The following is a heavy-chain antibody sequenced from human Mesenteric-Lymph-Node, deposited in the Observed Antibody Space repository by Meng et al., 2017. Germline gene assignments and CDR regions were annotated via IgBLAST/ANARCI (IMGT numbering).Heavy chain of an antibody. J-gene: IGHJ5*02. CDR3: ARESPFDP. Sequence: QVQLVQSGAEWKKPGASVKVSCKASGYTFTSFAINWVRQAPGQGLEWVGRINTNIGNPAYAQGFTGRFVFSLDTSVSTAYLQISSLKAEDTAVYYCARESPFDPWGQGTLVTVSS. CDR1: GYTFTSFA. CDR2: INTNIGNP. V-gene: IGHV7-4-1*02.